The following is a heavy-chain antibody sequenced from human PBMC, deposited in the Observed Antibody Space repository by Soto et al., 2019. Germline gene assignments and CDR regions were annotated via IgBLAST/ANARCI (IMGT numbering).Heavy chain of an antibody. CDR1: GGTFSSYA. Sequence: QVQLVQSGAEVKKPGSSVKVSCKASGGTFSSYAISWVRQAPGQGREWMGGIIPIFGTANYARKFQGRVTITANESTSTDDMELSSLRSEDTAVHYCARGWIVALFYYYYGMDVWGQETTVTVS. J-gene: IGHJ6*02. CDR2: IIPIFGTA. V-gene: IGHV1-69*01. D-gene: IGHD3-22*01. CDR3: ARGWIVALFYYYYGMDV.